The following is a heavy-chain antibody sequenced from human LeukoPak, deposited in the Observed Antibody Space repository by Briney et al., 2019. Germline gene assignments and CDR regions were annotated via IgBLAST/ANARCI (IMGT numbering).Heavy chain of an antibody. CDR2: INPNSGGT. Sequence: ASVKVSCKASGYTFTGYYMHWVRQAPEQGLAWMGWINPNSGGTNYAQKFQGRVTITRATPISTAYMELSRLRSDDTAVYYCARDREVLRFLEWLEFSWDYWGQGTLVTVSS. J-gene: IGHJ4*02. D-gene: IGHD3-3*01. CDR1: GYTFTGYY. CDR3: ARDREVLRFLEWLEFSWDY. V-gene: IGHV1-2*02.